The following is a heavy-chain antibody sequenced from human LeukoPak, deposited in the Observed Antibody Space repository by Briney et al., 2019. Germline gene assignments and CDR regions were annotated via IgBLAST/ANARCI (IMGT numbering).Heavy chain of an antibody. CDR2: IYRDGNT. Sequence: PSGTLSLTCAVSGGFISSGNWWSWVRQPPGKGLEWIGEIYRDGNTNYNPSLKSRVTISVDKSKNQFSLKLSPLTAADTAVYHCARNGAYAIDVWGQGTMVTVSS. J-gene: IGHJ3*01. CDR3: ARNGAYAIDV. V-gene: IGHV4-4*02. CDR1: GGFISSGNW.